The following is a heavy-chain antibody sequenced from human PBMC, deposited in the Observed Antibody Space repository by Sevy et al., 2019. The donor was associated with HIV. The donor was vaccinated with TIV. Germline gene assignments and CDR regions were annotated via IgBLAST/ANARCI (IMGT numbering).Heavy chain of an antibody. CDR2: ISHSGST. D-gene: IGHD3-22*01. CDR1: GDSISSSF. CDR3: TRDFYDNRPRGFDP. Sequence: SETLSLTCTVSGDSISSSFWSWIRQPPGKGLEWIGYISHSGSTNYSPSLKSRVTISLDTSKNQFSLKVNSVTAADTAVYYCTRDFYDNRPRGFDPWGQGILVTVSS. J-gene: IGHJ5*02. V-gene: IGHV4-59*01.